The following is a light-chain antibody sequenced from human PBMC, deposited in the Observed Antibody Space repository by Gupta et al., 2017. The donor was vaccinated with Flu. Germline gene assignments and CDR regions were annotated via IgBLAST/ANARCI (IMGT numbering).Light chain of an antibody. J-gene: IGKJ1*01. CDR3: QQYYSTPRT. V-gene: IGKV4-1*01. CDR2: WAS. CDR1: QSVLHSSDNENY. Sequence: DIMMTQSPDSLAGSLGGRATISCKSSQSVLHSSDNENYLAWYQQKPGQPPKLLFYWASTRESGVPDRFSGSGSGTDFTLTISSLQAEDVAVYYCQQYYSTPRTFGQGTKVEIK.